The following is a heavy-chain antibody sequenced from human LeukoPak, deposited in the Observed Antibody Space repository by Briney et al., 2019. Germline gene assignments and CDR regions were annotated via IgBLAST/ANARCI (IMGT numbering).Heavy chain of an antibody. CDR2: ITNAAGTT. D-gene: IGHD5-24*01. CDR3: AKDGLRGYNFDY. Sequence: GGSLRLSCAGSGFTFSTYAMAWVRQAPGKGLEWVSSITNAAGTTSHADSVKGRFTISRDNSKNTLYLQMYSLRGEDTAVYYCAKDGLRGYNFDYWGQGTLVTVSS. CDR1: GFTFSTYA. V-gene: IGHV3-23*01. J-gene: IGHJ4*02.